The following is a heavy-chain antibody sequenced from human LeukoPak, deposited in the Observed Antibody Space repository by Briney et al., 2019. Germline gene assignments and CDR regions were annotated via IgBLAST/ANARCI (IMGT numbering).Heavy chain of an antibody. D-gene: IGHD2/OR15-2a*01. J-gene: IGHJ3*02. Sequence: ASVTVSCKASGYTFASYGTSWVRQAPGQGLEWMGWISGFNGNTNHAQNLQDRVTITTDTSTRTAYMELRSLRSDDTAVYFCARVRNQYCTSRCYYTAFDIWGQGTMVTVSS. CDR2: ISGFNGNT. V-gene: IGHV1-18*01. CDR3: ARVRNQYCTSRCYYTAFDI. CDR1: GYTFASYG.